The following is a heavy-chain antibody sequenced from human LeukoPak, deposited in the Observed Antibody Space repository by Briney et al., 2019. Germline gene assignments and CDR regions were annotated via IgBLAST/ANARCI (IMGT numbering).Heavy chain of an antibody. CDR3: AREDY. Sequence: GGSLRLSCAASGLTFSSYAMPWVRQAPGKGLEWVAVISYDESKKYYADSVKGRFTISRDNSKNTLYLQMNSLRVEDTAVYYCAREDYWGQGTLVTVSS. V-gene: IGHV3-30-3*01. J-gene: IGHJ4*02. CDR1: GLTFSSYA. CDR2: ISYDESKK.